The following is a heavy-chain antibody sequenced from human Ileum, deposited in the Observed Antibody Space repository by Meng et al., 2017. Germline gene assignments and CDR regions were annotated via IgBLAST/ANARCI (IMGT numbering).Heavy chain of an antibody. Sequence: VRLVGSGGGVVQPGRSLGVSCAASGFPFSSHAMHWVRQAPGKGLEWVAVISSDGANKYYTDSVKGRFTISRDNSKNTLSLQMNSLTAEDTAVYYCARDLLRACDYWGQGTLVTVSS. V-gene: IGHV3-30*10. CDR3: ARDLLRACDY. J-gene: IGHJ4*02. D-gene: IGHD1-26*01. CDR1: GFPFSSHA. CDR2: ISSDGANK.